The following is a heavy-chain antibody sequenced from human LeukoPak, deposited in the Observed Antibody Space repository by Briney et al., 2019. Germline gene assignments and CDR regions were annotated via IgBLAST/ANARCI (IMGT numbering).Heavy chain of an antibody. J-gene: IGHJ4*02. CDR3: AKAGSIRFDY. D-gene: IGHD1-26*01. CDR1: GFTFSSHW. V-gene: IGHV3-7*03. CDR2: IKKDGSEK. Sequence: GGSLRLSCAASGFTFSSHWMSWVRQAPGKGLEWVANIKKDGSEKYYVDSVKGRFTISRDNAKTSLYLQMNSLRAEDTAVYYCAKAGSIRFDYWGQGTLVTVSS.